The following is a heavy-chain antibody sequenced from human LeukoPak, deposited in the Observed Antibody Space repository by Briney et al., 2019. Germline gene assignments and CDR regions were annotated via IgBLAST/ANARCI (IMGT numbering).Heavy chain of an antibody. CDR2: ISGSGGST. Sequence: GGSLRLSCAASGFTLSYSGMTWVRQAPGKGLEWVSGISGSGGSTYYADSVKGRFTISRDNSKNTLYLQMNSLRAEDTAVYYCAKNDADIVVVPDAYFDYWGQGTLVTVSS. CDR3: AKNDADIVVVPDAYFDY. D-gene: IGHD2-2*01. CDR1: GFTLSYSG. V-gene: IGHV3-23*01. J-gene: IGHJ4*02.